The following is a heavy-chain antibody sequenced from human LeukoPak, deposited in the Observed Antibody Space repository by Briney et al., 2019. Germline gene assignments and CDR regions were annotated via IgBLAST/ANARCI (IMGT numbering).Heavy chain of an antibody. CDR1: GYTFTGYY. V-gene: IGHV1-18*04. CDR3: AGPLGYCTSNVCYLKY. Sequence: ASVKVSCTASGYTFTGYYMHWVRQAPGQGLEWMGWISAQHGQTEYAPNSQDRVTMTTDTYTNTAYMELRSLRSDDTAVYYCAGPLGYCTSNVCYLKYWGQGTLVTVSS. J-gene: IGHJ4*02. D-gene: IGHD2-2*01. CDR2: ISAQHGQT.